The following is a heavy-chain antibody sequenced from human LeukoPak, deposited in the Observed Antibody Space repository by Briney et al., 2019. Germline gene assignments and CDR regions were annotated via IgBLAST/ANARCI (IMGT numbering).Heavy chain of an antibody. Sequence: GGSLRLSCAASGFTVSSNYMSWVRQAPGKGLEWVSVIYSGGSTYYADSVKGRFTISRDNSKNTLYLQMNSLRAEDTAVYYCARDSDYDSSGYYYEPFDYWGQGTLVTVST. J-gene: IGHJ4*02. CDR2: IYSGGST. D-gene: IGHD3-22*01. CDR3: ARDSDYDSSGYYYEPFDY. V-gene: IGHV3-66*01. CDR1: GFTVSSNY.